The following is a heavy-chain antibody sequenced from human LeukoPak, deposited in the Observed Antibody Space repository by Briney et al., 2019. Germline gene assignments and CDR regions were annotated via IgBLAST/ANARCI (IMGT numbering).Heavy chain of an antibody. J-gene: IGHJ4*02. V-gene: IGHV5-51*01. D-gene: IGHD2-2*01. CDR2: IYPGDSDT. CDR1: GYSFTSYW. CDR3: ARRYCSSTSCYECFDY. Sequence: GESLKISCKGAGYSFTSYWIGWVRQMPGKGLEWIGIIYPGDSDTRYSPSFQGQVTISADKSISTAYLQWSSLKASDTAMYYCARRYCSSTSCYECFDYWGQGTLVTVSS.